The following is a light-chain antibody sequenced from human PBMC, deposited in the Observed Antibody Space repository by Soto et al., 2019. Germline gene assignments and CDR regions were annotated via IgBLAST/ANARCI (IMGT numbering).Light chain of an antibody. V-gene: IGLV2-14*01. CDR2: EVS. CDR3: SSYTTSNTLV. J-gene: IGLJ2*01. CDR1: SSDVGAYTY. Sequence: QSALTQPASVSGSPGQSITISCTGSSSDVGAYTYVSWYQQHPGKAPKLMFFEVSDRPSGVSNRFSGSKSGNTASLTISGLQAEDEADYYCSSYTTSNTLVFGGGTTLTVL.